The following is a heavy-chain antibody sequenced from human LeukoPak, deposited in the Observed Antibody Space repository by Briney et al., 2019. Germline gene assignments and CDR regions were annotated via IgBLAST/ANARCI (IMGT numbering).Heavy chain of an antibody. J-gene: IGHJ3*02. CDR2: INQDGSEK. Sequence: PGGSPRLSCDASGFRFGGFWMDWVRQAPGKGPERVANINQDGSEKLYVDSVKGRFTISRDNAKNSLYLQMNSLRVEDTAAYYCTRDVREAYDIWGHGTMVTVSS. CDR3: TRDVREAYDI. D-gene: IGHD3-16*01. CDR1: GFRFGGFW. V-gene: IGHV3-7*01.